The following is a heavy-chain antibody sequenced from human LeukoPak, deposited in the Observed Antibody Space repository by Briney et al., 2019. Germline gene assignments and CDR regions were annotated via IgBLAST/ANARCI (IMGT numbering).Heavy chain of an antibody. CDR2: IWYDGSNK. J-gene: IGHJ5*02. D-gene: IGHD3-3*01. V-gene: IGHV3-33*01. CDR1: GFTFSSYG. Sequence: GRSLRLSCAASGFTFSSYGMHWVRQAPGKGLEWVAVIWYDGSNKYYADSVKGRFTISRDNSKNTLYLQMNSLRAGDTAVYYCARQSYDFWSGYYSNWFDPWGQGTLVTVSS. CDR3: ARQSYDFWSGYYSNWFDP.